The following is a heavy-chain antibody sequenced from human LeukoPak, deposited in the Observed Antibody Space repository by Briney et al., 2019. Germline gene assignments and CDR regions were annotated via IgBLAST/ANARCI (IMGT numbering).Heavy chain of an antibody. J-gene: IGHJ4*02. Sequence: SETLSLTCAVYGGSFSGYYWSWIRQPPGKGLEWIGEINHSGSTNYNPSLKSRVTISVDTSKNQFTLKLSSVTAADTAVYYCARGHRVWLRFYFDYWGQGTLVTVSS. CDR3: ARGHRVWLRFYFDY. D-gene: IGHD5-12*01. CDR2: INHSGST. V-gene: IGHV4-34*01. CDR1: GGSFSGYY.